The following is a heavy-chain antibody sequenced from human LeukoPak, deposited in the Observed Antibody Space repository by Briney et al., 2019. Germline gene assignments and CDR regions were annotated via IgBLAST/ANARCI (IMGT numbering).Heavy chain of an antibody. V-gene: IGHV3-23*01. CDR3: ARAHVISNS. J-gene: IGHJ4*02. CDR1: GFTFSSYA. Sequence: GGSLRLSCAASGFTFSSYAMGWVRQAPGKGLEWVSAISGGAGITSYADSVKGRLTISRDNSKNTLYLQINSLRAEDTAVYYCARAHVISNSWGQGTLVTVSS. CDR2: ISGGAGIT. D-gene: IGHD2-2*01.